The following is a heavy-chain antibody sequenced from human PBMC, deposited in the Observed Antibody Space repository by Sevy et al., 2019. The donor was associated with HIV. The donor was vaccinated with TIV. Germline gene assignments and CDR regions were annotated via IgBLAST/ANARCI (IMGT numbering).Heavy chain of an antibody. V-gene: IGHV1-69*13. J-gene: IGHJ4*02. CDR1: GSTFSRYV. Sequence: ASVNVSCKASGSTFSRYVISWVRQAPGQGLEWMGGIIPIFGPANYAQKFQGRVAITADESTSTAYMELTSLRSEDTAVYYCATGITGTTRPYFDYWGQGALVTVSS. D-gene: IGHD1-7*01. CDR3: ATGITGTTRPYFDY. CDR2: IIPIFGPA.